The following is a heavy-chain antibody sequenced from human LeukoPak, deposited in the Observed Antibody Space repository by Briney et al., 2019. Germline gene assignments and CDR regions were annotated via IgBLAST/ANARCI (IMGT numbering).Heavy chain of an antibody. D-gene: IGHD2-15*01. V-gene: IGHV4-59*08. CDR3: ARHVLVPAARGWFDP. CDR2: IYYSGST. CDR1: GGSISSYY. J-gene: IGHJ5*02. Sequence: SETLSLTCTVSGGSISSYYWSWIRQPPGKGLEWIGYIYYSGSTNYNPSLKSRVTISVDTSKNQFSLKLSSVTAADTAVYYCARHVLVPAARGWFDPWGQGALVTVSS.